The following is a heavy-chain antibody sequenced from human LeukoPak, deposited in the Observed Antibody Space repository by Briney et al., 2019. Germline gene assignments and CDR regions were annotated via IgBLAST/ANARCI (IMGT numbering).Heavy chain of an antibody. D-gene: IGHD6-19*01. CDR2: IWYDGSNK. CDR3: ARDAVDSYGMDV. CDR1: GFTFSSYG. V-gene: IGHV3-33*01. Sequence: GRSLRLSCAASGFTFSSYGMHWVRQAPGKGLEWVAVIWYDGSNKYYADSVKGRFTISRDNSKNTLYLQMNSLRAEDTAAYYCARDAVDSYGMDVWGQGTTVTVSS. J-gene: IGHJ6*02.